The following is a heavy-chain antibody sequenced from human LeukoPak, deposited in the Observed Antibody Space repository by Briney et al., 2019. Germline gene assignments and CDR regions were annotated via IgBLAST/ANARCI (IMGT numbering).Heavy chain of an antibody. CDR2: IYYSGST. J-gene: IGHJ4*02. V-gene: IGHV4-59*01. CDR3: ARGLRGVIGY. CDR1: GASISSYY. D-gene: IGHD3-10*01. Sequence: PSETLSLTCTVSGASISSYYWSWVRQPAGKGLEWIGYIYYSGSTNYNPSRKSRVTISVDTSKNQFSLKLSSVTAADTAVYYCARGLRGVIGYWGQGTLVTVSS.